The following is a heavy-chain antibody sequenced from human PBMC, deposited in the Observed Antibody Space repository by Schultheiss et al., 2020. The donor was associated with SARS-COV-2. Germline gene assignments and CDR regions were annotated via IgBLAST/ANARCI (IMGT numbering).Heavy chain of an antibody. CDR1: GYSFTSYW. CDR2: IYPGDSDT. D-gene: IGHD3-3*01. CDR3: ARDPTIFGVVRGHTAEWGMDV. V-gene: IGHV5-51*01. Sequence: GGSLRLSCKGSGYSFTSYWIGWVRQMPGKGLEWMGIIYPGDSDTRYSPSFQGQVTISADKSISTAYLQWSSLKASDTAMYYCARDPTIFGVVRGHTAEWGMDVWGQGTTVTVSS. J-gene: IGHJ6*02.